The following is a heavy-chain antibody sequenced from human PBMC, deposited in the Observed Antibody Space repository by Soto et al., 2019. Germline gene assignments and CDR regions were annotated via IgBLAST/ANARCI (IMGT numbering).Heavy chain of an antibody. Sequence: QLVQSWAEVQKPGSSVKVSCKASGVTFSSYTISWVRQAPGQGLEWMGRIISILGIANYAQKFQGRVPIPADKSTRTASMELNSLRSEDTAVYYCARDLHRRQRLPTYGMDVRGQGTTVTVSS. D-gene: IGHD6-25*01. V-gene: IGHV1-69*08. CDR3: ARDLHRRQRLPTYGMDV. CDR1: GVTFSSYT. J-gene: IGHJ6*02. CDR2: IISILGIA.